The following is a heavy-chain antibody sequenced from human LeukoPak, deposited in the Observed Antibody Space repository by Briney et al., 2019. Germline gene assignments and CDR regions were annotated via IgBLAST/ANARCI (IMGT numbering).Heavy chain of an antibody. V-gene: IGHV3-23*01. J-gene: IGHJ4*02. D-gene: IGHD3-22*01. CDR2: ISGSGGST. CDR1: GFTFSSYA. CDR3: AKDVRPYYYDSSGYQGFDY. Sequence: PGGSLRLSCAASGFTFSSYAMSWVRQAPGKGLEWVSAISGSGGSTYYVDSVKGRFTISRDNSKNTLYLQMNSLRAEDTAVYYCAKDVRPYYYDSSGYQGFDYWGQGTLVTVSS.